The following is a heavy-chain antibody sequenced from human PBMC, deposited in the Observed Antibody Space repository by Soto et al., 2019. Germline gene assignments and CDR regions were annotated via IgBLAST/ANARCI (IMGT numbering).Heavy chain of an antibody. CDR2: MNTNSDDT. CDR3: AREWSAAGHFYGMDV. D-gene: IGHD6-13*01. Sequence: ASVKVSCKTSGYTFTSYDINWVRQAPGQGLDWVGWMNTNSDDTRSAQKFRGRLTLTRDKSMRAVYMKLSNLRPDDSAVYYCAREWSAAGHFYGMDVWGQGTTVTVSS. J-gene: IGHJ6*02. CDR1: GYTFTSYD. V-gene: IGHV1-8*01.